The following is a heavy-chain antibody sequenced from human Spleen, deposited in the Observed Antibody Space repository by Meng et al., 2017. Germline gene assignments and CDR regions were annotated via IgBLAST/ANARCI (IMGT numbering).Heavy chain of an antibody. CDR1: GFTVSHNY. CDR2: IYSGGNT. Sequence: GESLKISCAASGFTVSHNYMSWVRQAPGKGLEWVSVIYSGGNTYYADSVKGRFTISRDNSKNTLYLQMNSLRAEDTAVYDCARTTVTTLGPWGQGTLVTVSS. J-gene: IGHJ5*02. CDR3: ARTTVTTLGP. D-gene: IGHD4-17*01. V-gene: IGHV3-66*01.